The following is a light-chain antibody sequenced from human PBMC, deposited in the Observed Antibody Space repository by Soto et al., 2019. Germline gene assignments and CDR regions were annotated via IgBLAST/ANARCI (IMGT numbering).Light chain of an antibody. V-gene: IGKV3-20*01. CDR1: ESISSSY. CDR3: QQYGGSPRT. Sequence: EIVLTQSPGTLSLSQGERATLSCRASESISSSYLAWYQQRPGQAPRLLIYGASTRATGIPDRFSGSGSGRDFTLTISRLEPEDSAVYYCQQYGGSPRTFGQGTKVEIK. CDR2: GAS. J-gene: IGKJ1*01.